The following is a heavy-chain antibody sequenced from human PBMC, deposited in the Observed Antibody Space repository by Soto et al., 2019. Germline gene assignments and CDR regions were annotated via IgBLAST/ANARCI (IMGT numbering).Heavy chain of an antibody. J-gene: IGHJ6*02. D-gene: IGHD2-2*01. CDR3: ARDFGIVVVPAAIPVYYYYGMDV. V-gene: IGHV3-30-3*01. CDR1: GFTFSSYA. Sequence: SLRLSCAASGFTFSSYAMHWVRQAPGKGLEWVAVISYDGSNKYYADSVKGRFTISRDNSKNTLYLQMNSLRAEDTAVYYCARDFGIVVVPAAIPVYYYYGMDVWGQGTTVTVSS. CDR2: ISYDGSNK.